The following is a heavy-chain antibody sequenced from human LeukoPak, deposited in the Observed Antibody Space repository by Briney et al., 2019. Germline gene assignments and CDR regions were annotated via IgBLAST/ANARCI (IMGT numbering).Heavy chain of an antibody. Sequence: TGGSLRLSCSASGFTFSSYAMHWVRQAPGKGLEYVSAISGNGGSTYYADSVKGRFTISRDNSKNTLYLQISSLRAEDTAVYYCVKDRSDILTGPGSNWGQGTLVTVSS. CDR1: GFTFSSYA. V-gene: IGHV3-64D*06. CDR2: ISGNGGST. J-gene: IGHJ4*02. CDR3: VKDRSDILTGPGSN. D-gene: IGHD3-9*01.